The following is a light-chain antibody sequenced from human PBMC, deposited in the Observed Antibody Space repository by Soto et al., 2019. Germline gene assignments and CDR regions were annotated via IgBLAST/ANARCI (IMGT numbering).Light chain of an antibody. CDR3: VAWDSELSGVV. CDR2: DTH. Sequence: QSVLTQPPSVSAAPGQRVTVSCSGGDYNIGSHSVSWYQHLPGTAPKLLLFDTHKRPSGIPDRFAGSKSGTSATLDISGLRNGDEADYYCVAWDSELSGVVFGGGTKLTVL. CDR1: DYNIGSHS. V-gene: IGLV1-51*01. J-gene: IGLJ3*02.